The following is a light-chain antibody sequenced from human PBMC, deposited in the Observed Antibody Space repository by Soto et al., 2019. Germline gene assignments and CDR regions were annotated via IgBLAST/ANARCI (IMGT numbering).Light chain of an antibody. J-gene: IGLJ1*01. CDR1: SSNLGAGYD. CDR3: QSYDTGLGVGDV. V-gene: IGLV1-40*01. Sequence: QSVLTQPPSVSGAPGQSVTISCTGSSSNLGAGYDVHWYQLLPGTAPKLLIYGNRNRPSGVPDRFSGSKSGTSASLAITGLQAEDEADYYCQSYDTGLGVGDVFGSGRKVIVL. CDR2: GNR.